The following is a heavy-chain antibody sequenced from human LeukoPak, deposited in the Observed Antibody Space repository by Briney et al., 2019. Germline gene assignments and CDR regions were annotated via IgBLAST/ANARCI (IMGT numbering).Heavy chain of an antibody. D-gene: IGHD3-10*01. V-gene: IGHV5-51*01. Sequence: GESLKISCKGSGYRFTGYWIAWVRQMPGKGLEWMGIIYPGDSDTRYSPSFQGHITISADKSISAAYLQCSSLKASDTAMYYCARSLYGTGSYLDYWGQGTLVTVSS. J-gene: IGHJ4*02. CDR3: ARSLYGTGSYLDY. CDR1: GYRFTGYW. CDR2: IYPGDSDT.